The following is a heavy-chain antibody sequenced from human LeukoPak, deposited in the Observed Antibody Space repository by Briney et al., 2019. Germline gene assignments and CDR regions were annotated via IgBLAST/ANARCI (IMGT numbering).Heavy chain of an antibody. V-gene: IGHV3-23*01. CDR1: GLTFSSYA. CDR3: AKRRIRDCSSTSFLIDY. J-gene: IGHJ4*02. CDR2: ISGSGGST. Sequence: QPGGSLRLSCAASGLTFSSYAMSWVRQAPGKGLEWVSAISGSGGSTYYADSVKGRFTISRDNSKNTLYLQMNSLRAEDTAVYYCAKRRIRDCSSTSFLIDYWGQGTLVTVSS. D-gene: IGHD2-2*01.